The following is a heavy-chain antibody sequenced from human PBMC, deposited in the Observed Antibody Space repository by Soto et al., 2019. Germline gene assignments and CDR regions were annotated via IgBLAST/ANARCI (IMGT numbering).Heavy chain of an antibody. Sequence: KASETLSLTCTVYGGSVTSHYWSWIRQPPGKGLEWIGFIHYSGGTKYNPSLESRVTMSVDTSQNQLSLRLNSVTAADTAVYYCARESEGSGKNNWFDPWGLGILVTVSS. J-gene: IGHJ5*02. CDR1: GGSVTSHY. CDR2: IHYSGGT. D-gene: IGHD3-10*01. V-gene: IGHV4-59*02. CDR3: ARESEGSGKNNWFDP.